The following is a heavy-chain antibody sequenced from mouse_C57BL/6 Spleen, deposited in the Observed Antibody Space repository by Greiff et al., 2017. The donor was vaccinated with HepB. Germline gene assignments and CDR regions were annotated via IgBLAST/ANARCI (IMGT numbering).Heavy chain of an antibody. D-gene: IGHD1-1*01. CDR1: GFAFSSYA. J-gene: IGHJ4*01. CDR3: ARGYYGSSYAMDY. Sequence: EVQVVESGGGLVKPGGSLKLSCAASGFAFSSYAMSWVRQTPEKRLEWVATISDGGSYTYYPDNVKGRFTISRDNAKTTLYLQMSHLKSEDTAMYYCARGYYGSSYAMDYWGQGTSVTVSS. V-gene: IGHV5-4*01. CDR2: ISDGGSYT.